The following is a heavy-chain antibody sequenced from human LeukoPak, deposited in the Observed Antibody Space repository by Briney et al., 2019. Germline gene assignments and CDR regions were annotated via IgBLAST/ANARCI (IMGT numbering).Heavy chain of an antibody. CDR2: TIPSSKVE. CDR3: AMGQGVVTAIHWLDY. Sequence: SVKVSCKISGGTFSNYAISWVRQAPGQGLEWVGGTIPSSKVEHYAQKFQGRVTITADESTRTVYLELTSLRSEDTAVYYCAMGQGVVTAIHWLDYWGQGTLVTVSS. D-gene: IGHD2-21*02. V-gene: IGHV1-69*13. J-gene: IGHJ4*02. CDR1: GGTFSNYA.